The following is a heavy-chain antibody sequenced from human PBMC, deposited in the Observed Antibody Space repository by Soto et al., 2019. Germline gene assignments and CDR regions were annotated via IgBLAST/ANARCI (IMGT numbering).Heavy chain of an antibody. V-gene: IGHV1-46*01. CDR1: GYTFASHY. Sequence: QVQLVQSGAEVKKPGASVKVSCQASGYTFASHYIHWVRQAPGQGLEWMGVINPNGGNTRYAQRFQDRLTLTTDTPTNTVYLDLSSLSSDDTAVYYCGRDTSGLEYWGQGTLVTVSS. CDR2: INPNGGNT. J-gene: IGHJ4*02. CDR3: GRDTSGLEY.